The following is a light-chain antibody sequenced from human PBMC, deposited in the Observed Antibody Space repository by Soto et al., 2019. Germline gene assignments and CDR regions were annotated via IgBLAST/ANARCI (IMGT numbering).Light chain of an antibody. CDR1: QSISSSF. CDR3: QQYVTSSWT. J-gene: IGKJ1*01. CDR2: GAS. Sequence: EIVLTQSPGTLSLSPGERATLSCRASQSISSSFLAWYQQRPGQSPRLIIYGASSRATGIPDRFSGSGSGTDFTLTISRLDLEDSAFYYCQQYVTSSWTFGQGT. V-gene: IGKV3-20*01.